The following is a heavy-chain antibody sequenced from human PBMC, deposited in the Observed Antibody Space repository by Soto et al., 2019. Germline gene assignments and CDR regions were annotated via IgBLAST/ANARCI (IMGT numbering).Heavy chain of an antibody. V-gene: IGHV3-21*01. CDR3: ARAMVATTHVFDI. CDR2: ISTSSSYI. Sequence: PGGSLRLSCAASGFTFSTYNMNWVRQAPGKGLEWVSSISTSSSYIYYADSVKGRFTISRDNAKNSLYLHMNSLRAEDTAVYYCARAMVATTHVFDIWGQGTKVTVSS. D-gene: IGHD5-12*01. J-gene: IGHJ3*02. CDR1: GFTFSTYN.